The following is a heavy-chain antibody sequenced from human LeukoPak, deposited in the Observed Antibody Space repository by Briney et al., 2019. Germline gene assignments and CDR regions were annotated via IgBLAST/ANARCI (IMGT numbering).Heavy chain of an antibody. V-gene: IGHV3-30*18. J-gene: IGHJ4*02. Sequence: GGSLRLSCAASGFTFSSYGMHWVRQAPGKELEWVAVISYDGSNKYYADSVKGRLTISRDNSKNTLYLQMNSLRAEDTAVYYCAKDRGEYYYDSSGTFDYWGQGTLVTVSS. CDR2: ISYDGSNK. CDR1: GFTFSSYG. D-gene: IGHD3-22*01. CDR3: AKDRGEYYYDSSGTFDY.